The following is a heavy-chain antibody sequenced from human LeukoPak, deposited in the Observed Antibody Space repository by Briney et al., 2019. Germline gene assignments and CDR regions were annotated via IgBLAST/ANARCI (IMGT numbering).Heavy chain of an antibody. CDR2: ISSSDTQV. V-gene: IGHV3-21*04. CDR1: GFTFTSYD. CDR3: ARSGGPGLIDY. D-gene: IGHD4-23*01. J-gene: IGHJ4*02. Sequence: GTSLRLSCAASGFTFTSYDMNWVRQAPGKGLEWLSLISSSDTQVYYADSVKGRFTISRDNAKNSLYLQMNSLRAEDTAVYYCARSGGPGLIDYWGQGTLVTVSS.